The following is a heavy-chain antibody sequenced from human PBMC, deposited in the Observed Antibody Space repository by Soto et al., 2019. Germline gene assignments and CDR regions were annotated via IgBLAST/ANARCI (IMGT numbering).Heavy chain of an antibody. CDR2: IIPVFGTT. CDR3: ARDGVAEVAPKE. V-gene: IGHV1-69*01. CDR1: GGTFSSDA. J-gene: IGHJ4*02. Sequence: PVEVTCKASGGTFSSDAVSWVRQAPGHGLEWMGWIIPVFGTTNYAQNVEGRVTITADESPSTDQMQLRSLRSENTAVYYCARDGVAEVAPKEWGQGPLVT. D-gene: IGHD6-13*01.